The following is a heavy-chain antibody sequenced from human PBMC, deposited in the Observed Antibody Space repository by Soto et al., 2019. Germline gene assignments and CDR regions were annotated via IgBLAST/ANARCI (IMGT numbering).Heavy chain of an antibody. CDR3: ARPYSSSLENYYYYAVAV. D-gene: IGHD6-13*01. V-gene: IGHV1-69*12. Sequence: QVQLVQSGAEVKKPGSSVKVSCEASGGTFNSHAISWVRQAPGQGLEWMGGIIPIFRTTNYAQKFQGRLTITADESTRTAYMELSGLRSADTAVYYCARPYSSSLENYYYYAVAVWGQGTTVTVSS. CDR2: IIPIFRTT. J-gene: IGHJ6*02. CDR1: GGTFNSHA.